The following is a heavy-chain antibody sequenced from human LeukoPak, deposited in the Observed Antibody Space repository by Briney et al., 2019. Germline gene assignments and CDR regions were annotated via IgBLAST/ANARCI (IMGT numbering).Heavy chain of an antibody. Sequence: SETLSLTCAVYGGSFSGYYWSWIRQPPGKGLEWIGEINHSGSTNYNPSLKSRVTISVDTSKNHFSLKLSSVTAADTAVYYCARGGLGIAAAGTPRRNWFDPWGQGTLVTVSS. CDR3: ARGGLGIAAAGTPRRNWFDP. D-gene: IGHD6-13*01. CDR1: GGSFSGYY. V-gene: IGHV4-34*01. CDR2: INHSGST. J-gene: IGHJ5*02.